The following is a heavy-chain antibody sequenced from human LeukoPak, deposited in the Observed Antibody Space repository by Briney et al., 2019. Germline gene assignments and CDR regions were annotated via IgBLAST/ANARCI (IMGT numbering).Heavy chain of an antibody. CDR2: VQTKANSYAT. J-gene: IGHJ4*02. CDR1: GFTFSAFD. CDR3: TTYRSGHY. D-gene: IGHD6-19*01. Sequence: PGGSLRLSCAPSGFTFSAFDVHWVRHASGKGLEWVGRVQTKANSYATAYAASLKGRFTIPRDDTANTAYLQMNSLRTEDTALYYCTTYRSGHYWGQGTLVTVSS. V-gene: IGHV3-73*01.